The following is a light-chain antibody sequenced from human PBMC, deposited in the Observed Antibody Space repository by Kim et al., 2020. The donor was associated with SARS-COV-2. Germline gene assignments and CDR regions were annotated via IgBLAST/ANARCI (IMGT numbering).Light chain of an antibody. CDR2: EVN. CDR3: SSYAGRQNLV. CDR1: SGDIGGYNF. J-gene: IGLJ2*01. V-gene: IGLV2-8*01. Sequence: GQSATTSCTGTSGDIGGYNFVAWYQQHPGKAPKVMIYEVNKRPSGVPDRFSGSKSGNTASLTVSGLQAEDEADYYCSSYAGRQNLVFGGGTQLTVL.